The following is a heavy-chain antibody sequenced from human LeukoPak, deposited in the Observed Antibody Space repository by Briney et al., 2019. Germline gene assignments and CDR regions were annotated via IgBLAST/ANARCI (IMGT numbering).Heavy chain of an antibody. D-gene: IGHD3-3*01. J-gene: IGHJ6*02. CDR3: ARGYDFWSGFTYYGMDV. CDR2: GGVYNGNT. Sequence: ASVKVSCKASGYTFNSYGITWVRQAPGQGLEGMGWGGVYNGNTNYAQNLQGRVTMTTDTSTSTDYMELRSLRSDDTAVYYCARGYDFWSGFTYYGMDVWGQGTTVTVSS. CDR1: GYTFNSYG. V-gene: IGHV1-18*01.